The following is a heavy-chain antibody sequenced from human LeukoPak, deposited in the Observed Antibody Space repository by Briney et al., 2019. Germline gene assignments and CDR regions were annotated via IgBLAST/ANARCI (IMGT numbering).Heavy chain of an antibody. CDR3: ARGIAAAGTAPFVDY. CDR2: IYYSGST. Sequence: PSETLSLTCTVSGGSISSYYWSWIRQPPGKGLEWIGYIYYSGSTNYNPSLKSRVTISVDTSKNQFSLKLSSVTAADTAVYYCARGIAAAGTAPFVDYWGQGTLVTVSS. CDR1: GGSISSYY. D-gene: IGHD6-13*01. J-gene: IGHJ4*02. V-gene: IGHV4-59*01.